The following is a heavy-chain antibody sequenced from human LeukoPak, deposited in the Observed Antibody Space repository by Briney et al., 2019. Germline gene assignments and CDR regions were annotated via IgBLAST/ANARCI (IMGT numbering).Heavy chain of an antibody. CDR2: INHSGST. CDR1: GGSFSGYY. J-gene: IGHJ5*02. Sequence: PSETLSLTCAVYGGSFSGYYWSWIRQPPGKGLEWIGEINHSGSTNYNPSLKSRVTISVDTSKNQFSLKLSSVTAADTAVYYCARLVKGSRGYLGSGPGLDPWGQGTLVTVSS. D-gene: IGHD3-10*01. CDR3: ARLVKGSRGYLGSGPGLDP. V-gene: IGHV4-34*01.